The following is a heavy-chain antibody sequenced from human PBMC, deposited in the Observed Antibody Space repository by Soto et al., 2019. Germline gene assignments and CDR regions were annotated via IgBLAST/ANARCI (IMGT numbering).Heavy chain of an antibody. CDR1: GGSISSYY. J-gene: IGHJ3*02. CDR2: IYYSGST. D-gene: IGHD6-19*01. Sequence: SETLSLTCTVSGGSISSYYWSWIRQPPGKGLEWIGYIYYSGSTNYNPSLKSRVTISVDTSKNQFSLKLSSVTAADTAVYYCARPVGYSSGWHDAFDIWGQGTMVTVSS. CDR3: ARPVGYSSGWHDAFDI. V-gene: IGHV4-59*01.